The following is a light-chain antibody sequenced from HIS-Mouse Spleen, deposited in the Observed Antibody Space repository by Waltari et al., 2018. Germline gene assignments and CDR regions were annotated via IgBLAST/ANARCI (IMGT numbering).Light chain of an antibody. CDR2: GAS. J-gene: IGKJ3*01. V-gene: IGKV3-20*01. CDR3: QQYGSSFT. CDR1: QSVTSSY. Sequence: DIVLTQSPGTLSVSPGERATLLCRASQSVTSSYLAWYQQKPGQAPRLLIYGASSRATGIPDRFSGSGSGTDFTLTISRLEPEDFAVYYCQQYGSSFTFGPGTKVDIK.